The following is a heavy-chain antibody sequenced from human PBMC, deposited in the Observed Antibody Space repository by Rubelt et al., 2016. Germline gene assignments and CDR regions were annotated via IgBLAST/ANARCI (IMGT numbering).Heavy chain of an antibody. D-gene: IGHD6-6*01. Sequence: QVQLVESGGGVVQPGRSLRLSCAASGFTFRSYAMHWVRQGPGKGLEWVAVISNDGNNKYYADSVKGRFTISRDNSKNTLYVQMGGLGGGGTAGDYCAKDGGGFGSSSGLYHWGQGTLVTVSS. V-gene: IGHV3-30*04. CDR1: GFTFRSYA. CDR2: ISNDGNNK. CDR3: AKDGGGFGSSSGLYH. J-gene: IGHJ5*02.